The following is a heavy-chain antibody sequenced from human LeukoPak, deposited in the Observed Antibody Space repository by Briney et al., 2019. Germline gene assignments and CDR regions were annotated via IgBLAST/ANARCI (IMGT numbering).Heavy chain of an antibody. CDR3: TRVGSGWYFYFDY. J-gene: IGHJ4*02. D-gene: IGHD6-19*01. Sequence: PGGSLRLSCAASGFTFSSYGMHWVRQAPGKGLEWVGFIRSKAYGGTTEYAASVKGRFTISRDDSKSIAYLQMNSLKTEDTAVYYCTRVGSGWYFYFDYWGQGTLVTVSS. V-gene: IGHV3-49*04. CDR2: IRSKAYGGTT. CDR1: GFTFSSYG.